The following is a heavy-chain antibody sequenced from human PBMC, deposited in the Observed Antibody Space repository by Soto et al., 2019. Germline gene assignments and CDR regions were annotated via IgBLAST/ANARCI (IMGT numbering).Heavy chain of an antibody. CDR1: GFTFSSYG. Sequence: PGGSLRLSCAASGFTFSSYGMHWVRQAPGKGLEWVAVIWYDGSNKYYADSVKGRFTISRDNSKNTLYLQMNSLRAEDTAVYYCAAAVDYGDLPFDYWGQGTLVTVSS. V-gene: IGHV3-33*01. D-gene: IGHD4-17*01. J-gene: IGHJ4*02. CDR2: IWYDGSNK. CDR3: AAAVDYGDLPFDY.